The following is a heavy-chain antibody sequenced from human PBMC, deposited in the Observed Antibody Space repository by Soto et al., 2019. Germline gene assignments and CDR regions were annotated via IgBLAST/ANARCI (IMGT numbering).Heavy chain of an antibody. CDR3: AKGGDYGSGLFDP. CDR1: GFTFSRYA. J-gene: IGHJ5*02. V-gene: IGHV3-23*01. CDR2: ISGSGGST. D-gene: IGHD3-10*01. Sequence: EVQLLESGGGLVQPGGSLRLSCAASGFTFSRYAMSWVRQAPGKGLEWVSAISGSGGSTYYADSVKGRFTISRDNSKNTLYLQMNNLRAEDTAVYYCAKGGDYGSGLFDPWGQGTLVTVSS.